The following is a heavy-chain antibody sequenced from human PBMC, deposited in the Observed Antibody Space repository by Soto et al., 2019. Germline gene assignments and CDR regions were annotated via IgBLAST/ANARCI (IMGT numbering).Heavy chain of an antibody. CDR1: GYTFTGYF. CDR2: INPNSGAT. V-gene: IGHV1-2*06. Sequence: VASVKVSCKASGYTFTGYFIHWLRHAPGQGLEWMGRINPNSGATNYARKFQDRVTMTRDTSINTAYMELSSLRSDDTAIYYCANIPPTPDWLDPWGQGTLVTVYS. CDR3: ANIPPTPDWLDP. D-gene: IGHD2-2*02. J-gene: IGHJ5*02.